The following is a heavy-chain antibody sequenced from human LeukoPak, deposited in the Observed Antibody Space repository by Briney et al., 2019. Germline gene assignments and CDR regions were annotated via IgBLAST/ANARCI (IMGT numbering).Heavy chain of an antibody. D-gene: IGHD1-1*01. J-gene: IGHJ3*01. CDR1: GFTFSSYA. Sequence: GGSLRLSCAASGFTFSSYAMHWVRQDPGKGLEWVAVISYDGSNKYYADSVKGRFTISRDNSKNTLYLQMNSLRAEDTAVYYCARERTGHDAFDVWGQGTMVTVSS. CDR3: ARERTGHDAFDV. V-gene: IGHV3-30-3*01. CDR2: ISYDGSNK.